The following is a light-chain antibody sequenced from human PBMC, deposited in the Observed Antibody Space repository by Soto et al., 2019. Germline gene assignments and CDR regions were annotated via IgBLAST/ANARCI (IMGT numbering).Light chain of an antibody. V-gene: IGKV3-20*01. CDR3: HQYGSSPTWT. CDR2: GAS. Sequence: EIVLTQSPGTLSLSPGERATLSCRASQSVSSSYLAWYQQKPGQAPRLLIYGASSRATGIPDRFSGSGSGTDVTLTISRLEPEDFAVYYCHQYGSSPTWTFGQGTKVEIK. J-gene: IGKJ1*01. CDR1: QSVSSSY.